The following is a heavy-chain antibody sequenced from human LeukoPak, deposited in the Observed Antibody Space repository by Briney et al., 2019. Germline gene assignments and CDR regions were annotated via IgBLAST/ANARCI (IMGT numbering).Heavy chain of an antibody. CDR3: AKDGQYSSSSPYYFDY. Sequence: VGSLRLACAASGIAFSSYGMSWVRRPPVKGIEWVSGISSSGGTTYYADSVKGRFSISRDNSKNTLYLQMDSLRAEDTAVYYCAKDGQYSSSSPYYFDYWGQGTLVTVSS. CDR1: GIAFSSYG. J-gene: IGHJ4*02. CDR2: ISSSGGTT. D-gene: IGHD6-6*01. V-gene: IGHV3-23*01.